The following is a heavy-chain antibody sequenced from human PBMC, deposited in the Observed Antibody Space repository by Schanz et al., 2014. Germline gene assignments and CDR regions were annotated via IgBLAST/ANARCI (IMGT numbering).Heavy chain of an antibody. D-gene: IGHD3-22*01. CDR2: ISYDGRNK. CDR1: GFSFSGFG. V-gene: IGHV3-30*18. Sequence: QVPLVESGGGVVQPGRSLRLSCAGSGFSFSGFGMHWVRQAPGKGLEWVAVISYDGRNKYFADSVKGRFTISRDNSKNELFLKVNRLRAEDTAVYYCAKDHFGHYDSSGCSDCYYYGMDVWGQGTTVTVSS. J-gene: IGHJ6*02. CDR3: AKDHFGHYDSSGCSDCYYYGMDV.